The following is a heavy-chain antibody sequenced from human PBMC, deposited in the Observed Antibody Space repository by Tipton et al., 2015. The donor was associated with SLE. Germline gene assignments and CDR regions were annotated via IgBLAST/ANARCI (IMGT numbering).Heavy chain of an antibody. Sequence: SLRLSCAASGFTFSIVWMSWVRQAPGKGLEWVSFIRFDGNVKQYADSVRGRFTISRDNSKNTLSLQMDSLRPEDTSIYYCASILGNTNPSDFWGQGTLVTVSS. D-gene: IGHD2-8*01. J-gene: IGHJ4*02. V-gene: IGHV3-30*02. CDR1: GFTFSIVW. CDR2: IRFDGNVK. CDR3: ASILGNTNPSDF.